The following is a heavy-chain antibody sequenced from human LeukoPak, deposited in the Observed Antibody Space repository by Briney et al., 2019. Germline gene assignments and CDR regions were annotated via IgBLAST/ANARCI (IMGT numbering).Heavy chain of an antibody. CDR3: ATDAGYTSKWYNC. Sequence: GGSLRLSCAASGFTFSNAWMSWVRQAPGKGLEWVGRIKSKIDGGATEYATPVKCRFSVSRDDSRNTLHLQMNSLKTEDSAVYYCATDAGYTSKWYNCWGQGTLVTVSS. CDR1: GFTFSNAW. CDR2: IKSKIDGGAT. V-gene: IGHV3-15*01. D-gene: IGHD6-13*01. J-gene: IGHJ4*02.